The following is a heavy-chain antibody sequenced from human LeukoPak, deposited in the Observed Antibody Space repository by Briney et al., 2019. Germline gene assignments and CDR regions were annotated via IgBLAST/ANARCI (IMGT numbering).Heavy chain of an antibody. V-gene: IGHV3-11*01. D-gene: IGHD3-22*01. CDR3: ARLDLIHYYDSSGYHPY. Sequence: GGSLRLSCAASGFTFSDYYMGWIRQAPGKGLEWVSYISSSGSTIYYADSVKGRFTISRDNAKNSLYLQMNSLRAEDTAVYYCARLDLIHYYDSSGYHPYWGQGTLVTVSS. CDR2: ISSSGSTI. CDR1: GFTFSDYY. J-gene: IGHJ4*02.